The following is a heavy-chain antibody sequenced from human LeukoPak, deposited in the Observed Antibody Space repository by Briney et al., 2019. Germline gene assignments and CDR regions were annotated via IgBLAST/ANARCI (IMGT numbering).Heavy chain of an antibody. CDR3: ARDVVVPAAIGIVASTFDY. CDR2: INPNSGGT. CDR1: GYTFTGYY. Sequence: GASVKVSCKASGYTFTGYYMHWVRQAPGQGLGWMGWINPNSGGTNYAQKFQGRVTMTRDTSISTAYMELSRLRSDDTAVYYCARDVVVPAAIGIVASTFDYWGQGTLVTVSS. D-gene: IGHD2-2*02. V-gene: IGHV1-2*02. J-gene: IGHJ4*02.